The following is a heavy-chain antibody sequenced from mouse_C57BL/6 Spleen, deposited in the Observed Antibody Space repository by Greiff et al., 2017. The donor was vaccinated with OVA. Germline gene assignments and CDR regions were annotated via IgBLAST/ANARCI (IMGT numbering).Heavy chain of an antibody. CDR2: IYPGDGDT. D-gene: IGHD1-1*01. J-gene: IGHJ1*03. Sequence: QVQLQQSGPELVKPGASVKLSCKASGYAFSSSWMTWVKQRPGKGLEWIGRIYPGDGDTNYNGKFKGKATLTADKSSSTAYMHLSSLTSEDSAVYFCAREDYYGSNWYFDVWGTGTTVTVSS. V-gene: IGHV1-82*01. CDR1: GYAFSSSW. CDR3: AREDYYGSNWYFDV.